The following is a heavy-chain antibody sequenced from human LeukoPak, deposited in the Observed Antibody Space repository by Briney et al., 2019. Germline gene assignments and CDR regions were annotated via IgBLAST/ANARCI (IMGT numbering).Heavy chain of an antibody. Sequence: GGSLRLSCAASGFTFSSYEMNWVRQAPGKGLEWVSYISSSGSTIYYADSVKGRFTISRDNSKNTLYLQMNSLRAEDTAVYYCAREGVPWDYGDYTFDYWGQGTLVTVSS. D-gene: IGHD4-17*01. CDR1: GFTFSSYE. CDR3: AREGVPWDYGDYTFDY. CDR2: ISSSGSTI. V-gene: IGHV3-48*03. J-gene: IGHJ4*02.